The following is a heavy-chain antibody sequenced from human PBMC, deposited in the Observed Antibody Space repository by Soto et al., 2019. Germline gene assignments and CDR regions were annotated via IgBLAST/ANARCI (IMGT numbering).Heavy chain of an antibody. V-gene: IGHV3-48*01. CDR1: GLNFSNHD. Sequence: RHSCTASGLNFSNHDMNWVSQDTGKGLEWVSYISGGSSRIFYADSVKGRFTISRDNAKNSLYLQMDSLRAEDTAVYYCARDGTTGTANFHYVMDFLGQGTTVTV. D-gene: IGHD4-17*01. CDR2: ISGGSSRI. CDR3: ARDGTTGTANFHYVMDF. J-gene: IGHJ6*02.